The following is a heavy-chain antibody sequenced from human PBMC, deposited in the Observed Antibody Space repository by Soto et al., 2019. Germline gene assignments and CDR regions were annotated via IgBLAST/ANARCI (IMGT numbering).Heavy chain of an antibody. CDR1: GGSFSGYY. V-gene: IGHV4-34*01. CDR2: INHSGST. D-gene: IGHD3-10*01. J-gene: IGHJ4*02. Sequence: PSETLSLTCAVYGGSFSGYYWSWIRQPPGKGLEWIGEINHSGSTNYNPSLKSRVTISVDTSKNQFSLKLSSVTAADTAVYYCARVVGGGSGSYYTVYFDYWGQGTLVTVSS. CDR3: ARVVGGGSGSYYTVYFDY.